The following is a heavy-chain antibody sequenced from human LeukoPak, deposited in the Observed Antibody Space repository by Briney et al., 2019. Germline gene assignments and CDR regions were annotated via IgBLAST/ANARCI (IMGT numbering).Heavy chain of an antibody. J-gene: IGHJ3*01. CDR2: INHSGST. CDR3: ARVYLANDAFDV. D-gene: IGHD2/OR15-2a*01. V-gene: IGHV4-34*01. Sequence: SETLSLTCAVYGGSFSGYYWNWIRQPPGKGLEWIGEINHSGSTSYNPSFESRVTISVDTSKNQFSLKLSSVTAADTAVYYCARVYLANDAFDVWGQGTMVTVSS. CDR1: GGSFSGYY.